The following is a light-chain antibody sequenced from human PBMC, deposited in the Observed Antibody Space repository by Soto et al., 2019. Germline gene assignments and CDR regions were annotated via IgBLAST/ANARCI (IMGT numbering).Light chain of an antibody. CDR3: SSYTSSSTPVL. CDR1: SSDGGGYNY. J-gene: IGLJ2*01. V-gene: IGLV2-14*01. Sequence: QSALTQPASVSGSPGQSITISCTGTSSDGGGYNYVSWYQQHPGKAPKLMIYEVSNRPSGVSNRFSGSKSGNTASLTISGLLAEDEADYYGSSYTSSSTPVLFGGGTKLSVL. CDR2: EVS.